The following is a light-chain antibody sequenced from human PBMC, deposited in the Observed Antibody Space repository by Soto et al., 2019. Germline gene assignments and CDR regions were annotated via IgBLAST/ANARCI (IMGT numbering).Light chain of an antibody. Sequence: EIVLTQSPGTLSLSPGERATLSCRASQSVSSTYLAWYQQKPGQAPRLLIYGASSRATGIPDRFSGSGSGTDFTLTISRLEPEDFAVYSCHHYDSSFFGPGTKVDIK. J-gene: IGKJ3*01. CDR2: GAS. CDR3: HHYDSSF. CDR1: QSVSSTY. V-gene: IGKV3-20*01.